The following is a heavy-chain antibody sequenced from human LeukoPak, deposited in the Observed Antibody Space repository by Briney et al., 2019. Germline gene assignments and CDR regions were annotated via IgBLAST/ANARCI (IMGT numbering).Heavy chain of an antibody. CDR2: FDPEDGET. J-gene: IGHJ6*04. Sequence: GASVKVSCKVSGYTLTELSMHWVRQAPGKGLEWMGGFDPEDGETIYAQKFQGRVTMTEDTSTDTAYMELSSLRSEDTAVYYCATAGAAAGTGDYYYYGMDVWGKGTTVTVSS. V-gene: IGHV1-24*01. D-gene: IGHD6-13*01. CDR1: GYTLTELS. CDR3: ATAGAAAGTGDYYYYGMDV.